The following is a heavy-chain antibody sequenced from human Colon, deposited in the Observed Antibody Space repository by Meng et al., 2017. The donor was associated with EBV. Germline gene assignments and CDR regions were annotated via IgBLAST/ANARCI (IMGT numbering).Heavy chain of an antibody. Sequence: QLQLQGSGPGLVQPSETLSLTCTVSCGSISSTDYYWGWIRQSPGKGLEWIGEIPHRGSSAYNPSLKSRVSMSIDKSKNQFSLKLTSVTAADTAVYHCLRGSGGSVWGQGTLVTVSS. CDR2: IPHRGSS. D-gene: IGHD3-10*01. V-gene: IGHV4-39*07. J-gene: IGHJ1*01. CDR3: LRGSGGSV. CDR1: CGSISSTDYY.